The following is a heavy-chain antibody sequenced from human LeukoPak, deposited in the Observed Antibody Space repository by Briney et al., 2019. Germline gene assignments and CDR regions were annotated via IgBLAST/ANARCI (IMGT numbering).Heavy chain of an antibody. Sequence: GASVKVSCKASGYTFSDYAMHWVRQAPGQRLEWMGWINAGNGDTKCSQKFQGRVTITWDTSASTVHMELSSLRSEDTAVYYCARNLVGKTDFDYWGQGTLVTVSS. CDR2: INAGNGDT. D-gene: IGHD6-19*01. CDR1: GYTFSDYA. CDR3: ARNLVGKTDFDY. V-gene: IGHV1-3*01. J-gene: IGHJ4*02.